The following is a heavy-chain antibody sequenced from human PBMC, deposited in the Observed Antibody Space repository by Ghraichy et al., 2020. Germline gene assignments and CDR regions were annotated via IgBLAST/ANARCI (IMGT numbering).Heavy chain of an antibody. CDR3: ARCRSGNCYFFDS. J-gene: IGHJ4*02. D-gene: IGHD2-21*01. Sequence: SETLSLTCTVSGGSISSGTSYWSWIRQPAGKGLEWIGRIYTSGSTNYNPSLRSRVTISVDTSKNQFSLKLSSVTAADTAVYYCARCRSGNCYFFDSWGQGTLVTVSS. CDR2: IYTSGST. CDR1: GGSISSGTSY. V-gene: IGHV4-61*02.